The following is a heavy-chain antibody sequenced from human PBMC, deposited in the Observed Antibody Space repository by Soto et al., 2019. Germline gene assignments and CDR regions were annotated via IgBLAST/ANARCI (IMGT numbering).Heavy chain of an antibody. CDR2: IKQDGSEK. J-gene: IGHJ4*02. CDR3: ARLGVAASARLCDY. Sequence: GGSLRLSCAASGFTFSGYWMSWVRQAPGKGLEWVANIKQDGSEKYYVDSVKGRFTISRDNAKNSLYLQMNSLRAEDTAVYYCARLGVAASARLCDYWGQGTLVTVSS. D-gene: IGHD6-13*01. CDR1: GFTFSGYW. V-gene: IGHV3-7*01.